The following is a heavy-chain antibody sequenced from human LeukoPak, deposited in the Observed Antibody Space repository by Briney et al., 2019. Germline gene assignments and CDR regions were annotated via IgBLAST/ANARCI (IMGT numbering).Heavy chain of an antibody. V-gene: IGHV4-59*08. CDR2: ICYSGST. CDR1: GGSISSYY. CDR3: ARGDSSGLAPFDY. J-gene: IGHJ4*02. Sequence: SETLSLTCSVSGGSISSYYWSWIRQPPGKRLEWIGYICYSGSTNYNPSLKSRVTISLDTSKNQFSLKLRSVTAADTAVYYCARGDSSGLAPFDYWGQGTLVTVSS. D-gene: IGHD3-22*01.